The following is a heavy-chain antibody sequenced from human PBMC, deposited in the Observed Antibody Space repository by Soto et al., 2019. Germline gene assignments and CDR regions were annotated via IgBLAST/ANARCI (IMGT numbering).Heavy chain of an antibody. CDR2: IIPIFGTA. CDR1: GGTFSSYA. J-gene: IGHJ5*02. D-gene: IGHD6-19*01. V-gene: IGHV1-69*13. Sequence: GSSVKVSCKASGGTFSSYAISWVRQAPGQGLEWMGGIIPIFGTANYAQKFQGRVTITADESTSTAYMELSSLRSEDTAVYYCARVLLAVAAQYNWFDPWGQGTLVTVS. CDR3: ARVLLAVAAQYNWFDP.